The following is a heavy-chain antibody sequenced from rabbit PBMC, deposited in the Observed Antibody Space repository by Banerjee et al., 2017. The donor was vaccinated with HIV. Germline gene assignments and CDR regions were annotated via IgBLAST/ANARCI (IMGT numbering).Heavy chain of an antibody. D-gene: IGHD2-1*01. CDR1: GFSFSSGYD. CDR2: IKSGSGST. CDR3: ARDPSYDDYADSLYSFDL. V-gene: IGHV1S45*01. J-gene: IGHJ4*01. Sequence: QEQLEESGGGLVKPGASLTLTCKASGFSFSSGYDMCWVRQAPGKGLEWIGCIKSGSGSTYYATWAKGRFTISKTSSTTVTLQMTSLTAADTATYFCARDPSYDDYADSLYSFDLWGQGTLVTVS.